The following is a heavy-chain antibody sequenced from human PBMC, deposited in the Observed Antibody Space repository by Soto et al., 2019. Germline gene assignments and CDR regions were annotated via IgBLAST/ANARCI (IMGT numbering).Heavy chain of an antibody. Sequence: PGGSLRLSCAASGFTFSTYAMTWVRQAPGKGLEWVSTISGRGENTHYADSVKGRFTISRDNSENTLHLQVNSLRAEDTAVYYCAKDYTASCYGCEFDYWGQGTLVTVSS. V-gene: IGHV3-23*01. D-gene: IGHD2-2*01. CDR3: AKDYTASCYGCEFDY. J-gene: IGHJ4*02. CDR2: ISGRGENT. CDR1: GFTFSTYA.